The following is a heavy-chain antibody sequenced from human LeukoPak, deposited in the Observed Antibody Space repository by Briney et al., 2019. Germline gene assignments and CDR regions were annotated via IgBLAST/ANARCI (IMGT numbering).Heavy chain of an antibody. V-gene: IGHV3-30*04. J-gene: IGHJ6*03. CDR1: GFTFSSYA. D-gene: IGHD3-3*01. Sequence: GGSLRLSCAASGFTFSSYAMHWVRQAPGKGLEWVAVISYDGSNKYYADSVKGRFTISRDNSKNTLYLQMNSLRAEDTAVYYCAKKETVTIFGNMDVWGKGTTVTISS. CDR2: ISYDGSNK. CDR3: AKKETVTIFGNMDV.